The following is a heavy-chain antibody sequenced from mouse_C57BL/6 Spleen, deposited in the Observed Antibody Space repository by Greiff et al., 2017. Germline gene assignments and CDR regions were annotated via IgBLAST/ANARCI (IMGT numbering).Heavy chain of an antibody. D-gene: IGHD1-3*01. CDR1: GYAFSSSW. V-gene: IGHV1-82*01. CDR2: IYPGDGDT. Sequence: VQLQQSGPELVKPGASVKISCKASGYAFSSSWMNWVKQRPGKGLEWIGQIYPGDGDTNYNGKFKGKATLTADKSSSTAYVQLSSLTSEDSAVYFCARWGAPDYWGQGTTLTVSS. J-gene: IGHJ2*01. CDR3: ARWGAPDY.